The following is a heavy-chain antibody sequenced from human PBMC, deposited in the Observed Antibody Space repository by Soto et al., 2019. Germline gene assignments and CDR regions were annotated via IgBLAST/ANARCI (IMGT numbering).Heavy chain of an antibody. V-gene: IGHV4-59*12. CDR2: IYYSGNP. CDR1: GDSISSNY. D-gene: IGHD4-17*01. J-gene: IGHJ5*02. CDR3: ARDVPYGGNVNWFDP. Sequence: SETLSLTCTVSGDSISSNYWSWIRQPPGKGLEWIGYIYYSGNPTYNPSFKSRVTMSVDRSKNQFSLRLSSLTAADTAVYYCARDVPYGGNVNWFDPWGQGTLVTVSS.